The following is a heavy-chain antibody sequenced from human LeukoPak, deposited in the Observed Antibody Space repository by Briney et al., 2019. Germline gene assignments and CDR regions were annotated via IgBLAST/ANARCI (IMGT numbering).Heavy chain of an antibody. CDR3: AKELRSISATTGFDY. Sequence: GGSLRLSCAASGFTFSNFHMTWVRQSPGKGLEWVSAISDSGGNTWYADSVKGRFTISRDNSKNTVYLQMNSLRAEDTAVYYCAKELRSISATTGFDYWGQGTLVTVSS. D-gene: IGHD1-20*01. CDR1: GFTFSNFH. CDR2: ISDSGGNT. J-gene: IGHJ4*02. V-gene: IGHV3-23*01.